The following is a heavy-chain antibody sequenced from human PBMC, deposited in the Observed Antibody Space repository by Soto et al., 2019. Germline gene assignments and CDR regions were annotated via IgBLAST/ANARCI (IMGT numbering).Heavy chain of an antibody. V-gene: IGHV3-48*02. D-gene: IGHD3-3*02. CDR2: ISYTSTTI. CDR3: ARDNVLAGSFDP. Sequence: ELQLVESGGGLAQPGGSLRLSCAASGFTFSTYSMNWVRQAPGKGLEWVSYISYTSTTIYYADSVRGRFTISRDNVKNSLFLQMNSLRDEDTAVYYCARDNVLAGSFDPWGQGTLVTVSS. J-gene: IGHJ5*02. CDR1: GFTFSTYS.